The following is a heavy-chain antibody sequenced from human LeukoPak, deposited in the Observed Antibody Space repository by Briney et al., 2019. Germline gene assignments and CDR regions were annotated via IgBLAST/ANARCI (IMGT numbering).Heavy chain of an antibody. D-gene: IGHD6-13*01. CDR1: GFTFSSYW. CDR2: IKQDGSEK. CDR3: ARSTGYIAAAGFVWFDP. J-gene: IGHJ5*02. V-gene: IGHV3-7*01. Sequence: GGSLRLSCAASGFTFSSYWMSWVRQAPGKGLEWVANIKQDGSEKYYVDSVKGRFTISRDNAKNSLYLQMNSLGAEDTAVYYCARSTGYIAAAGFVWFDPWGQGTLVTVSS.